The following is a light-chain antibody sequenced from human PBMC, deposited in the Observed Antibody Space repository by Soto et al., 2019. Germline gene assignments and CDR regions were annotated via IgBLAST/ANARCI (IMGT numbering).Light chain of an antibody. CDR3: QQYDKWPRT. CDR2: DAS. Sequence: EIVMTQSPATLSVSQRERATLSCRASLSVSRNLAWYQQKPGQAPRLLIFDASTRATGIPARFSGSGSGTEFTLTISNLQSEDFAVYHCQQYDKWPRTFGQGTKVDIK. J-gene: IGKJ1*01. CDR1: LSVSRN. V-gene: IGKV3-15*01.